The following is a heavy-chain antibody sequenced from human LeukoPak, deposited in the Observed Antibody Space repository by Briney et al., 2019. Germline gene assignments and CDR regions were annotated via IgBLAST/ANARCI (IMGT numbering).Heavy chain of an antibody. V-gene: IGHV1-69*05. CDR2: IIPIFGTA. CDR3: ARDPTGSTSCYKGLCYYYYMDV. CDR1: GGTFISYA. D-gene: IGHD2-2*02. J-gene: IGHJ6*03. Sequence: GASVKVSCKASGGTFISYAISWVRQAPGQGLEWMGRIIPIFGTANYAQKFQGRVTITTDASTSTAYMELSSLRSEDTAVYYCARDPTGSTSCYKGLCYYYYMDVWGKGTTVTVSS.